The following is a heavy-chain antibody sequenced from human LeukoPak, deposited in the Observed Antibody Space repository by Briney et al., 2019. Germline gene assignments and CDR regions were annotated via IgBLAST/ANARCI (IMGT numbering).Heavy chain of an antibody. D-gene: IGHD1-20*01. CDR1: GGSFSGYY. CDR3: ARLNWFYYFDY. Sequence: SETLSLTCAVYGGSFSGYYWSWIRQPPGKGLEWIGEINHSGSTNYNPSLKSRVTISVDTSKNQFSLKLSSVTAADTAVYYCARLNWFYYFDYWGQGTLVTVSS. J-gene: IGHJ4*02. V-gene: IGHV4-34*01. CDR2: INHSGST.